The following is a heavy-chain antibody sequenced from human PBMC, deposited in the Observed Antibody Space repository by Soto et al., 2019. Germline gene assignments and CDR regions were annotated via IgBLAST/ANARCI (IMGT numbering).Heavy chain of an antibody. CDR1: GFTFSSYG. J-gene: IGHJ4*02. D-gene: IGHD6-13*01. Sequence: QVQLVESGGGVVQPGRSLRLSCAASGFTFSSYGMHWVRRAPGKGLEWVAVIWYDGSNKYYADSVKGRFTISRDNSKNTLYLQMNSLRAEDTSVYYCARWGIAAGDYWGQGTLVNVSS. V-gene: IGHV3-33*01. CDR2: IWYDGSNK. CDR3: ARWGIAAGDY.